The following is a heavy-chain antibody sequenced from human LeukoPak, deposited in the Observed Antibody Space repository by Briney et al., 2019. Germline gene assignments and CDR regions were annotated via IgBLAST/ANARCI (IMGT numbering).Heavy chain of an antibody. CDR3: ARGRLRGYYYDSSGYYSYWFDP. D-gene: IGHD3-22*01. CDR2: INHSGST. J-gene: IGHJ5*02. Sequence: SETLSLTCAVYGGSFSGYYWSWIRQPPGKGLEWIGEINHSGSTNYNPSLKSRVTMSVDTSKNQFSLKLSSVTAADTAVYYCARGRLRGYYYDSSGYYSYWFDPWGQGTLVTVSS. CDR1: GGSFSGYY. V-gene: IGHV4-34*01.